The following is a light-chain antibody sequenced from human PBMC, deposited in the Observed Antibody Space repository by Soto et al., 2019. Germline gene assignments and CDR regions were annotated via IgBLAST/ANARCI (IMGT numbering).Light chain of an antibody. CDR3: GSYAGSNNFVV. CDR1: SSDVGGYNY. V-gene: IGLV2-8*01. CDR2: EVS. Sequence: QSVLTQPPSASGSPGQSVTISCTGTSSDVGGYNYVSWYQQHPGKAPKLMIYEVSKRTSGVPDRFSGSKSGNTASLTVSGLQAEDEADYYGGSYAGSNNFVVFGGGTKLTVL. J-gene: IGLJ2*01.